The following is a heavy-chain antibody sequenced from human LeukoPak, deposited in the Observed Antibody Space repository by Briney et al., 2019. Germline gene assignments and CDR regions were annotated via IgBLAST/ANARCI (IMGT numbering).Heavy chain of an antibody. D-gene: IGHD7-27*01. V-gene: IGHV3-7*01. Sequence: GGSLRLSCAFSGSTFRTYWMNWVRQAPGKGLEWVANINPGGNEIRSVDSVKGRFIISRDNAKNSLDLQMSSLRVEDTAVYYFLFWGRDNHWGQGILVTVSS. J-gene: IGHJ5*02. CDR3: LFWGRDNH. CDR2: INPGGNEI. CDR1: GSTFRTYW.